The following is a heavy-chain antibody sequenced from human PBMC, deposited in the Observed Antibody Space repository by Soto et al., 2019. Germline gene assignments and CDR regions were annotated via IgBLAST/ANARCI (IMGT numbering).Heavy chain of an antibody. CDR2: ISGSGGST. CDR1: GFTFSSYV. CDR3: AKDGTAMIVEGWFDP. D-gene: IGHD3-22*01. Sequence: EVQLLESGGGLVQPGGSLRLSCAASGFTFSSYVMSWVRQAPGKGLEWVSAISGSGGSTYYADSVKGRFTISRDNSKNTLYLQMNSLRAEDTAVYYCAKDGTAMIVEGWFDPWGQGTLVTVSS. V-gene: IGHV3-23*01. J-gene: IGHJ5*02.